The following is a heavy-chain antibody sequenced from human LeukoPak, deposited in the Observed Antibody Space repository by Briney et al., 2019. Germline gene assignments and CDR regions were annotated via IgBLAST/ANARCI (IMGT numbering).Heavy chain of an antibody. CDR1: GFTVSGNY. J-gene: IGHJ6*02. Sequence: GSLRLSCAASGFTVSGNYMSWVRQAPGKGLEWVSLLYSGGRTYYADSVKGRFSISRDNSKNTLYLQMNSLRAEDTAVYYCASRDKGYYYGMDVWGQGTTVTVS. CDR3: ASRDKGYYYGMDV. D-gene: IGHD5-24*01. CDR2: LYSGGRT. V-gene: IGHV3-66*01.